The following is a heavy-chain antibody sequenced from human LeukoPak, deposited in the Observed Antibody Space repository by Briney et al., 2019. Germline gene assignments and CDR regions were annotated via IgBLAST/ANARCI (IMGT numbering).Heavy chain of an antibody. CDR3: ATDQSPHVDTAMVSGLGY. D-gene: IGHD5-18*01. CDR1: GYTLTELS. V-gene: IGHV1-24*01. Sequence: GASVKVSCKVSGYTLTELSMHWVRQAPGKGLEWMGGFDPEDGETIYAQKFQGRVTMTEDTSTDTAYMELSSLRPEDTAVYYCATDQSPHVDTAMVSGLGYWGQGTLVTVSS. CDR2: FDPEDGET. J-gene: IGHJ4*02.